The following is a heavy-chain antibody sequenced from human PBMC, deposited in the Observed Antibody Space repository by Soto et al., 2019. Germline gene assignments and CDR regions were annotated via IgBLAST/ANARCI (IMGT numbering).Heavy chain of an antibody. CDR3: ARHVDTAEEPFDD. Sequence: PSETLSLTCTVSGGSISSSSYYWGWIRQPPGKGLEWIGSIYYSGSTYYNPSLKSRVTISVDTSKNQFSLKLSSVTAADTAVYYCARHVDTAEEPFDDWGQGTRVNVAS. CDR1: GGSISSSSYY. CDR2: IYYSGST. D-gene: IGHD5-18*01. J-gene: IGHJ4*02. V-gene: IGHV4-39*01.